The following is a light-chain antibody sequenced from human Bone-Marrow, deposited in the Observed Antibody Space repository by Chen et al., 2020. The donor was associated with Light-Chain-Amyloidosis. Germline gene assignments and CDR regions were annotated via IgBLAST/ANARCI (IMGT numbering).Light chain of an antibody. CDR3: QAADSSATYEVI. CDR2: RDT. V-gene: IGLV3-25*03. J-gene: IGLJ2*01. CDR1: DLPTQY. Sequence: SYELTQPPSVSVSPGQKARITCSGDDLPTQYAYWYQQKPGQAPKLVLHRDTERPSGISVSFSGSRSGPTVTVIISEVQTEDEDDYPCQAADSSATYEVIFGGGTRLTVL.